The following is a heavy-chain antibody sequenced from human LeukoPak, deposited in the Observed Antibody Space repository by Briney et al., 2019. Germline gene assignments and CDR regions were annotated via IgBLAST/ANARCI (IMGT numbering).Heavy chain of an antibody. J-gene: IGHJ4*02. D-gene: IGHD3-22*01. CDR1: GDSISNYY. CDR3: ARVTGYIVEDYFDY. Sequence: SETLSLTCTVSGDSISNYYWSWIRQPAGKGLEWIGRIYTSGSTNYNPSLKSRVTISVDTSKNQFSLRLSSVTAADTAVYYCARVTGYIVEDYFDYWGQGTLVTVSS. V-gene: IGHV4-4*07. CDR2: IYTSGST.